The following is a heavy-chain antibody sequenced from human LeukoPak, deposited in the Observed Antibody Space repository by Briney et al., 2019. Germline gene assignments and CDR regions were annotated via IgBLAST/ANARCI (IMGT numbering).Heavy chain of an antibody. D-gene: IGHD6-13*01. V-gene: IGHV4-31*03. J-gene: IGHJ5*02. CDR2: IYYSGST. CDR3: ARVRGIAAAGTSLGGWFDP. CDR1: GGSISSGGYS. Sequence: PSETLSLTCTVSGGSISSGGYSWSWIRQHPGKGLEWIGYIYYSGSTYYNPSLKSRVTISVDTSKNQFSLKLSSVTAADTAAYYCARVRGIAAAGTSLGGWFDPWGQGTLVTVCS.